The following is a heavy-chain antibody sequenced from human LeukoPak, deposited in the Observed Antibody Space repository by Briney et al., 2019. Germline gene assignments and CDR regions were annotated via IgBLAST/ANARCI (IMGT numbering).Heavy chain of an antibody. Sequence: GRSLRLSCVASGFTFTRYAMHWVRQAPGKGLEWVTVVSYDGNDKYYADSVKGRFTISRDNSKNTLYLQMNSLRAEDTAVYYCAKDNWGSPDYWGQGTLITVSS. V-gene: IGHV3-30*04. D-gene: IGHD7-27*01. CDR1: GFTFTRYA. CDR3: AKDNWGSPDY. CDR2: VSYDGNDK. J-gene: IGHJ4*02.